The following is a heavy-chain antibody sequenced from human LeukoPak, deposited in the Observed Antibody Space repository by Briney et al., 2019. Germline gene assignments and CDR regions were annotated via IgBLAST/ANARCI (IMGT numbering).Heavy chain of an antibody. Sequence: GRSLRLSCAASGFTFDDYAMHWVRQAPGKGLEWVSGISWNSGSIGYADSVKGRFTISRDNAKNSLYLQMNSLRAEDTAVYYCAKGVVATGSQFDYWGQGTLVTVSS. J-gene: IGHJ4*02. CDR2: ISWNSGSI. D-gene: IGHD5-12*01. CDR1: GFTFDDYA. CDR3: AKGVVATGSQFDY. V-gene: IGHV3-9*01.